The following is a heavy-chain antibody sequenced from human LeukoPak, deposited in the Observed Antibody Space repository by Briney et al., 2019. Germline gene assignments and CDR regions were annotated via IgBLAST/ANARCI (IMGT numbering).Heavy chain of an antibody. CDR3: ARDRAGMGELLDY. CDR1: GFTFGNYG. V-gene: IGHV3-20*04. Sequence: GGSLRLSCAASGFTFGNYGMSWVRQAPGKGLEWVSGINWNGGSTGYADSVEGRFTISRDNAKNSLYLQMNSLRAEDTALYYCARDRAGMGELLDYWGQGTLVTVSS. D-gene: IGHD1-26*01. CDR2: INWNGGST. J-gene: IGHJ4*02.